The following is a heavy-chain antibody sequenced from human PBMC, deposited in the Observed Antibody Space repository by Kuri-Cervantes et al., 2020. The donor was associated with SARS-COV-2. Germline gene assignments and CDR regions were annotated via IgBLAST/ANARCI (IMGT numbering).Heavy chain of an antibody. CDR3: ARHRSRGYYYGSGYGMDV. V-gene: IGHV5-10-1*01. CDR2: IDPSDSYT. Sequence: GESLKISCKGSGYSFTSYWIGWVRQMPGKGLEWMGRIDPSDSYTNYSPSFQGHVTISADKSISTAYLQWSSLKASDTAMYYCARHRSRGYYYGSGYGMDVWGQGTTVTVAS. CDR1: GYSFTSYW. J-gene: IGHJ6*02. D-gene: IGHD3-10*01.